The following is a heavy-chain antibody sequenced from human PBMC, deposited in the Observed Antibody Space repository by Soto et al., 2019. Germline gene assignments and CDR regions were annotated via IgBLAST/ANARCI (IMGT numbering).Heavy chain of an antibody. Sequence: ISYSGTTSYSPSLKSRVAISLDTSKNQFSLSLSSVTAADTAVYYCARGCGYSYGLDPWGQGTLVTVSS. D-gene: IGHD5-18*01. V-gene: IGHV4-30-4*01. J-gene: IGHJ5*02. CDR3: ARGCGYSYGLDP. CDR2: ISYSGTT.